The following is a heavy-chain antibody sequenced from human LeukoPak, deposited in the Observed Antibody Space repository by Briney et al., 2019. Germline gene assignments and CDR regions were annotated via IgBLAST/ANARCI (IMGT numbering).Heavy chain of an antibody. V-gene: IGHV3-30-3*01. CDR1: GFTFRNYA. J-gene: IGHJ4*02. D-gene: IGHD2-2*01. CDR3: AKDPGGIVVVPAAIDY. CDR2: ISNDGSNK. Sequence: GGSLRLSCAASGFTFRNYAMHWVRQAPGKGLEWVAVISNDGSNKYYADSVKGRFTISRDNSKNTLDLQMNSLRDEDTAVYYCAKDPGGIVVVPAAIDYWGQGTLVTVSS.